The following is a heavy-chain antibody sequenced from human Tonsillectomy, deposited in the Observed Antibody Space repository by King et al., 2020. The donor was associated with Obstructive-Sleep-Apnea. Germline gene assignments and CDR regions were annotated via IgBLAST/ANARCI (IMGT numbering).Heavy chain of an antibody. J-gene: IGHJ4*02. CDR3: ARSEVAGDHDY. D-gene: IGHD6-19*01. CDR2: IKQDGSEK. V-gene: IGHV3-7*03. Sequence: VQLVESGGGLVQPGGSLRISCAASGFTFSTYWISWVRQAPGKGLEWVANIKQDGSEKYYVDSVKGRFTISRDNAKNSLYLQMNSLRAEDTAVYYCARSEVAGDHDYWGQGTLVTVSS. CDR1: GFTFSTYW.